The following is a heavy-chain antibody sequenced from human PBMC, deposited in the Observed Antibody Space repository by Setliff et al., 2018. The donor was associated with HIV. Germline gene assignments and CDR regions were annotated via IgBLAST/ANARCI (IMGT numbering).Heavy chain of an antibody. CDR1: GGSFSGYY. J-gene: IGHJ4*02. CDR3: ARYDYGDFDY. D-gene: IGHD4-17*01. CDR2: INHSGST. Sequence: ASETLSLTCAVFGGSFSGYYWSWIRQPPGKGLEWIGGINHSGSTDYNPSLKSRVTISVDTSKNQFSLNLSSVTAADTAVYYCARYDYGDFDYWGQGTPVTVSS. V-gene: IGHV4-34*01.